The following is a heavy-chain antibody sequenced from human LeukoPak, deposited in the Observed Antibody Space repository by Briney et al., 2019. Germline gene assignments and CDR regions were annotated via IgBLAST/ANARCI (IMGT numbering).Heavy chain of an antibody. V-gene: IGHV1-24*01. Sequence: ASVKVSCKVSGYTLTELSMHWVRKAPGKGLEWMEGSDPEDGETIYAQKFQGRVTMTEDTSTDTAYMELSSLRSEDTAVYYCATESHYYDSSGPTPSWFDPWGQGTLVTVSS. CDR1: GYTLTELS. J-gene: IGHJ5*02. CDR3: ATESHYYDSSGPTPSWFDP. D-gene: IGHD3-22*01. CDR2: SDPEDGET.